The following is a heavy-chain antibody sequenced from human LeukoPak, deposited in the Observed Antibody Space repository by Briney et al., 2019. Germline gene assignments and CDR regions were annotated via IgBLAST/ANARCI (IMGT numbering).Heavy chain of an antibody. V-gene: IGHV4-59*01. CDR3: ARDSGYPYYFDY. CDR2: IYYSGST. Sequence: SETLSLTCTVSGGSISSYYWSWIRQPAGKGLEWIGYIYYSGSTNYNPSLKSRVTISVDTSKNQFSLKLSSVTAADTAVYYCARDSGYPYYFDYWGQGTLVTVSS. D-gene: IGHD5-12*01. J-gene: IGHJ4*02. CDR1: GGSISSYY.